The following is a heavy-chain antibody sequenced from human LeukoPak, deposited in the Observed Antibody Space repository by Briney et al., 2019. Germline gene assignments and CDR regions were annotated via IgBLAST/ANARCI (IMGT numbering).Heavy chain of an antibody. V-gene: IGHV4-34*01. D-gene: IGHD2-2*01. J-gene: IGHJ5*02. CDR1: GGSFSGYY. Sequence: PSETLSLTCAVYGGSFSGYYWSWIRQPPGKGLEWIGEINHSGSTNYNPSLKSRVTISVDTSKNQFSLRLSSVTAADTAVYYCARDDIVVVPAALYNWFDPWGQGTLVTVSS. CDR2: INHSGST. CDR3: ARDDIVVVPAALYNWFDP.